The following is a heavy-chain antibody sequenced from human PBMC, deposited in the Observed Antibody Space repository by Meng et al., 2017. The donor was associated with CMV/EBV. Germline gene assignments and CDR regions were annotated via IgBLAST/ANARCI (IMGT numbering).Heavy chain of an antibody. CDR2: IYWDDDK. V-gene: IGHV2-5*02. Sequence: QITLKYSGTTLVKPPQTVTLTCTFSGFSLSTSGGGVGWIRQPPGKALEWLALIYWDDDKRYSPSLKSRLTITKDTPKNQVVLTMTNMDPVDTATYYCARIAAAGRFDYWGQGTLVTVSS. J-gene: IGHJ4*02. CDR3: ARIAAAGRFDY. D-gene: IGHD6-13*01. CDR1: GFSLSTSGGG.